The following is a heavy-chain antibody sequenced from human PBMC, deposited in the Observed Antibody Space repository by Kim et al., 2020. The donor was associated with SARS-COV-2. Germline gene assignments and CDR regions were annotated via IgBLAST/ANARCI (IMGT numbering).Heavy chain of an antibody. CDR3: ARSPAAFEYPVPSSIDY. V-gene: IGHV3-30*04. J-gene: IGHJ4*02. CDR1: GFTFSSYA. Sequence: GGSLRLSCAASGFTFSSYAMHWVRQAPGKGLEWVAVISYDGSNKYYVDSVKGRFTISRDNSKNTLYLQMNSLRAEDTAVYYCARSPAAFEYPVPSSIDYWGQGTLVTVSS. D-gene: IGHD2-2*01. CDR2: ISYDGSNK.